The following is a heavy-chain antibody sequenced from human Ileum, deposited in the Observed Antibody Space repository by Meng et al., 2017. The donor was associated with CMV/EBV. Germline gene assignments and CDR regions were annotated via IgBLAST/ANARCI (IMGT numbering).Heavy chain of an antibody. CDR2: INPSSGGT. CDR3: ARGIRVGDTGWHFDY. D-gene: IGHD1-26*01. V-gene: IGHV1-2*02. J-gene: IGHJ4*02. CDR1: GYTFTGYY. Sequence: QVQLVQSGPEVKKPGASVRVYCTSSGYTFTGYYIHWVRQAPGQGLEWMGYINPSSGGTNFAQNFQGRVTMIRDRSISTAYMELSRLRSDDTAVYFCARGIRVGDTGWHFDYWGQGTLVTVSS.